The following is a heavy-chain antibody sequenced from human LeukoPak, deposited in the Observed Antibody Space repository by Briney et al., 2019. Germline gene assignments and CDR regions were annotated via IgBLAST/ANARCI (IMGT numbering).Heavy chain of an antibody. V-gene: IGHV3-48*03. D-gene: IGHD3-3*02. CDR1: GFTFSSYE. CDR3: ARSIFGGGFDY. Sequence: PGGSLRFSCAASGFTFSSYEMSWVRQAPGKGLEWVSDISTSGSTIYYADSVKGRFTISRDNTKNSLYLQMNSLRAEDTAVYYCARSIFGGGFDYWGQGTLVTVSS. J-gene: IGHJ4*02. CDR2: ISTSGSTI.